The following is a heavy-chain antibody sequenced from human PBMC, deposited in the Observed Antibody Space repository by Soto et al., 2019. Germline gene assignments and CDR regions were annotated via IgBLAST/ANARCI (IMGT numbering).Heavy chain of an antibody. J-gene: IGHJ4*02. CDR3: AKAVGDY. V-gene: IGHV3-23*01. Sequence: PGGSLRLSCAASGFIASNYAMSWVRQAPGKGLEWVSGFSGSGGATFHADSVKGRFTISRDSSKNTIYLQMDRLRADDTAVYYCAKAVGDYWGRGTLVTVSS. D-gene: IGHD1-26*01. CDR1: GFIASNYA. CDR2: FSGSGGAT.